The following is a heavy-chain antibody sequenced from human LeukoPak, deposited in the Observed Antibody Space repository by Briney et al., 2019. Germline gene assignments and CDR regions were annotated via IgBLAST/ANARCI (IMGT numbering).Heavy chain of an antibody. Sequence: SETLSLTCAVSGGSISSGGYSWSWIRQPPGKGLEWIGYIYYSGSTYYNPSLKSRVTISVDTSKNQFSLKLSSVTAADTAVYYCARAPGDYGGNAFDYWGQGTLVTVSS. J-gene: IGHJ4*02. CDR2: IYYSGST. D-gene: IGHD4-23*01. CDR3: ARAPGDYGGNAFDY. V-gene: IGHV4-30-4*07. CDR1: GGSISSGGYS.